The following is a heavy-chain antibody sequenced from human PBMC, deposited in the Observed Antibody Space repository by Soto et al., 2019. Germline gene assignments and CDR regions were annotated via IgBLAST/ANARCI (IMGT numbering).Heavy chain of an antibody. CDR2: IHDDGSIT. J-gene: IGHJ4*02. D-gene: IGHD6-13*01. Sequence: EVQLVESGGGLVQPGGSLRLSCAASGFTFSSYWMHWVRQAPGKGLVWVARIHDDGSITNYADSVKGRFTISRDNAKNTLDLQMNSLRAEDTAVYYCGRVPAAAAGIGIDHLGQGILVTVSS. CDR3: GRVPAAAAGIGIDH. CDR1: GFTFSSYW. V-gene: IGHV3-74*01.